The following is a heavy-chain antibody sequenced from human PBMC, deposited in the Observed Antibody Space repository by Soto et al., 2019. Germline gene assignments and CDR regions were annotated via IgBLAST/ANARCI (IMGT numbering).Heavy chain of an antibody. CDR1: GGSISSSNW. CDR2: IYHSGST. V-gene: IGHV4-4*02. Sequence: SETLSLTCAVSGGSISSSNWWSWVRQPPGKGLEWIGEIYHSGSTDYNPSLKSRVTISVDKSKNQFSLKLSSVTAADTAVYYCARRSITMIVVAHDAFDIWGQGTMVTVSS. J-gene: IGHJ3*02. D-gene: IGHD3-22*01. CDR3: ARRSITMIVVAHDAFDI.